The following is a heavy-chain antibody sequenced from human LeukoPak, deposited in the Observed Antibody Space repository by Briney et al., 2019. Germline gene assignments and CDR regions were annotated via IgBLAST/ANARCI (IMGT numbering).Heavy chain of an antibody. Sequence: ASVKVSCKASGYTFTSYAMNWVRQAPGQGLEWMGWINTNTGNPTYAQGFTGRFVFSLDTSVSTAYLQISSLKAEDTAVYYCARSLRFLEWLSAIRRRAMSGYFDYWGKGTLVTVSS. CDR1: GYTFTSYA. V-gene: IGHV7-4-1*02. D-gene: IGHD3-3*01. CDR3: ARSLRFLEWLSAIRRRAMSGYFDY. J-gene: IGHJ4*02. CDR2: INTNTGNP.